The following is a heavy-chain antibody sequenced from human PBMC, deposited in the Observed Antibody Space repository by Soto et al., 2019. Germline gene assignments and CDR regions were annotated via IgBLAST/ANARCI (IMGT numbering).Heavy chain of an antibody. V-gene: IGHV4-39*01. CDR2: SFYLGSS. CDR1: GESIISSDFY. J-gene: IGHJ5*02. Sequence: PSETLSLTCTFSGESIISSDFYGGWVRQPPGKGREWIGMSFYLGSSYYNPSLKSRVTISVDASKNQLSLSLRSVAAADTSLYFCARHSLALRKNNWFDPWGQGIIVTVSS. D-gene: IGHD3-3*02. CDR3: ARHSLALRKNNWFDP.